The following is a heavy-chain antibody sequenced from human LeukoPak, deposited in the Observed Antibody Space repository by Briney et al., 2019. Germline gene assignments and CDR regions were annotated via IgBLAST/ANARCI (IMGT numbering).Heavy chain of an antibody. D-gene: IGHD6-13*01. Sequence: GGSLRLSCAASGFTFSSNWMSWVRQAPGKGLEWVANVKQDGSEKYYVDSVKGRFTISRDNGKNSLYLQVNSLRAEDTAVYYCARASYSSSWFPTYFDYWGQGTLVTVSS. CDR1: GFTFSSNW. V-gene: IGHV3-7*01. CDR3: ARASYSSSWFPTYFDY. CDR2: VKQDGSEK. J-gene: IGHJ4*02.